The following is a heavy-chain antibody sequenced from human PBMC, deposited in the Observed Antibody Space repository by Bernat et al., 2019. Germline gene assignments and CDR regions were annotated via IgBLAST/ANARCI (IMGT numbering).Heavy chain of an antibody. CDR3: ARDYYYDSSGYYNDAFDI. Sequence: QVQLQESGPGLVKPSQTLSLTCTVSGGSISSGGYYWSWIRQPPGTGLEWIGYIYYSGSTYYNPSLKSRVTISVDTSKNQFSLKLSSVTAADTAVYYCARDYYYDSSGYYNDAFDIWGQGTMVTVSS. V-gene: IGHV4-31*03. J-gene: IGHJ3*02. D-gene: IGHD3-22*01. CDR1: GGSISSGGYY. CDR2: IYYSGST.